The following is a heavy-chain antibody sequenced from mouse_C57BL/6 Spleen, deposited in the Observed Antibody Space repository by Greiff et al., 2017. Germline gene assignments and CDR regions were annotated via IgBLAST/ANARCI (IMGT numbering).Heavy chain of an antibody. V-gene: IGHV1-80*01. CDR1: GYAFSSYW. Sequence: QVQLKESGAELVKPGASVKISCEASGYAFSSYWMNWVKQRPGKGLEWIGQIYPGDGDTNYNGKFKGKATLTADKSSSTAYMQLSSLTSEDSAVYFCARGEFIRYFDVWGTGTTVTVSS. CDR3: ARGEFIRYFDV. D-gene: IGHD1-1*01. J-gene: IGHJ1*03. CDR2: IYPGDGDT.